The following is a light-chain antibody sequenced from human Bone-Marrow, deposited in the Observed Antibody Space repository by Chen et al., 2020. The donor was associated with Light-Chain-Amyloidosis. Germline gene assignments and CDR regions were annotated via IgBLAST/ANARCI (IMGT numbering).Light chain of an antibody. Sequence: QSVLTQPPSASGTPGQRVTTSCSGSSSNIGRNTVNWYQQLPGTAPKLLIHDNDQRPSGVPDRFSGSKSGTSASLAISGLQSEDEADYYCAAWDDSLNGHVVFGGGTRLTVL. V-gene: IGLV1-44*01. CDR3: AAWDDSLNGHVV. J-gene: IGLJ2*01. CDR2: DND. CDR1: SSNIGRNT.